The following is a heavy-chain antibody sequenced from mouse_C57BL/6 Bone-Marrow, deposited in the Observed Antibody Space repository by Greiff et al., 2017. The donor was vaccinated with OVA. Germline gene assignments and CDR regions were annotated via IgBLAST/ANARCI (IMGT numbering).Heavy chain of an antibody. V-gene: IGHV1-74*01. CDR1: GYPFTSYW. Sequence: QVQLQQSGAELVKPGASVKVSCKASGYPFTSYWLNWAKPRPGQCLEWIGRLHPSDSGTNSNQKFTGKAQLTVAKSSSTAYMQLSSLTSEDSAVYYCAILYDGYYVAWFAYWGQGTLVTVSA. CDR3: AILYDGYYVAWFAY. CDR2: LHPSDSGT. J-gene: IGHJ3*01. D-gene: IGHD2-3*01.